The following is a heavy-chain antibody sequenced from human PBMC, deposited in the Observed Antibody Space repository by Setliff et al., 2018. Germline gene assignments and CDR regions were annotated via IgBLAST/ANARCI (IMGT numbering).Heavy chain of an antibody. CDR1: GGSISSGSYY. CDR2: MYYSGST. CDR3: ARHLLVQGTYHFDY. V-gene: IGHV4-39*01. Sequence: PSETLSLTCSVSGGSISSGSYYWAWTRQSPGKGLEWIGSMYYSGSTYYNPSLKGRVTLSVDTAKNQFSLKLTSMTAADTAVYFCARHLLVQGTYHFDYWGQGSPVTVS. J-gene: IGHJ4*02. D-gene: IGHD3-10*01.